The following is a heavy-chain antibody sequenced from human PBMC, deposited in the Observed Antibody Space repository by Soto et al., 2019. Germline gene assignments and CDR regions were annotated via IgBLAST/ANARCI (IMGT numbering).Heavy chain of an antibody. J-gene: IGHJ4*02. D-gene: IGHD3-22*01. CDR1: GLPFTNYG. V-gene: IGHV3-23*01. CDR2: ISGSGGST. CDR3: AKGSLVVITVGGDFDY. Sequence: GIRRISGAAAGLPFTNYGMNWLRQAPGKGLEWVSGISGSGGSTYYADSVKGRFTISRDSSKNTLYLQMNGMRAEDTAVYYCAKGSLVVITVGGDFDYWGQGTLVT.